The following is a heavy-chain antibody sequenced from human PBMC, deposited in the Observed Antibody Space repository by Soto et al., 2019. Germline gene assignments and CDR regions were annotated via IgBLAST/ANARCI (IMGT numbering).Heavy chain of an antibody. V-gene: IGHV5-51*01. CDR1: GYSFTSYW. Sequence: GESLKISCKGSGYSFTSYWIGWVRQMPRKGLEWMGVIYPGDSDTRYSPSFQGQVTISADKSISTAYLQWSSLKASDTAMYHCARHRTTARIYYYYGMDVWGQGTTVTVSS. CDR2: IYPGDSDT. D-gene: IGHD4-17*01. J-gene: IGHJ6*01. CDR3: ARHRTTARIYYYYGMDV.